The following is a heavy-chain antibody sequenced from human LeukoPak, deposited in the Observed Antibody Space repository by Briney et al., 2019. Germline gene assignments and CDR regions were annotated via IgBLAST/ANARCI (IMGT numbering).Heavy chain of an antibody. CDR2: INPNSGGT. Sequence: ASVKVSCKASGYTFTSYYMHWVRQAPGQGLEWMGWINPNSGGTNYAQKFQGRVTMTRDTSISTAYMELGRLRSDDTAVYYCARARVLRYFDWARPRADAFDIWGQGTMVTVSS. V-gene: IGHV1-2*02. CDR3: ARARVLRYFDWARPRADAFDI. CDR1: GYTFTSYY. J-gene: IGHJ3*02. D-gene: IGHD3-9*01.